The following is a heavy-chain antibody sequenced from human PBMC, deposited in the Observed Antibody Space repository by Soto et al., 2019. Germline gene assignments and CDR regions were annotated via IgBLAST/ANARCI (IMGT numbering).Heavy chain of an antibody. V-gene: IGHV3-21*01. CDR1: GFTFSSYS. J-gene: IGHJ4*02. CDR3: ANEPHY. CDR2: ISSSGNYI. Sequence: PGGSLRLSCAASGFTFSSYSMNWVRQAPGKGLEWVSSISSSGNYIYYADSVRGRFTISRDNAKNSLYLQMYSLRAEGTAVYYCANEPHYWGQGTLVTVS.